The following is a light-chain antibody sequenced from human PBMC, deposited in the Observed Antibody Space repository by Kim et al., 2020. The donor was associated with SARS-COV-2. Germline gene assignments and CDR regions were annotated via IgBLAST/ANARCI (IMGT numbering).Light chain of an antibody. CDR3: HSRDSSDNHL. CDR2: GKN. J-gene: IGLJ3*02. Sequence: SSELTQDPAVSVALGQTVRITCQGDSLRRYYASWYQQKSGQAPVLVIYGKNNRPSGIPDRVSGSSPGNTASLTITGAQAEDEADYYCHSRDSSDNHLFGG. V-gene: IGLV3-19*01. CDR1: SLRRYY.